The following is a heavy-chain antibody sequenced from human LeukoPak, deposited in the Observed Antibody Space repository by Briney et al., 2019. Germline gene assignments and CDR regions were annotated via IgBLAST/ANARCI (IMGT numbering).Heavy chain of an antibody. CDR1: GFTFSSYS. D-gene: IGHD3-10*01. Sequence: GGSLRLPCAASGFTFSSYSMNWVRRAPGKGLEWVSYISSGSSTIYYADSVKGRFTISRDNAKNSLYLQMNSLRAEDTAVYYCARVRSVPDYWGQGTLVTVSS. J-gene: IGHJ4*02. V-gene: IGHV3-48*01. CDR3: ARVRSVPDY. CDR2: ISSGSSTI.